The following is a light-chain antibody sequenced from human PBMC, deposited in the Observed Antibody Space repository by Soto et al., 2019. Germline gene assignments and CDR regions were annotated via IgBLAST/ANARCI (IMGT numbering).Light chain of an antibody. V-gene: IGKV3-15*01. CDR3: QQYDSWPHT. CDR1: QSISGD. Sequence: EIVMTQSPATLSVSPGERVTLSCGASQSISGDLAWYQQKPGQAPRLVIYGASTRATGVPARFSGSGSATEFTLTISSLQSEDFEVYYCQQYDSWPHTFGLGTSLEIK. J-gene: IGKJ2*01. CDR2: GAS.